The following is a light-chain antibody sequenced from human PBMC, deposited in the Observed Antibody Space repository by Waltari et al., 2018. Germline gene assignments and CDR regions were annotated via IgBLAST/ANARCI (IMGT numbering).Light chain of an antibody. CDR3: QVWDATTDHVV. J-gene: IGLJ2*01. V-gene: IGLV3-21*02. CDR2: GEN. CDR1: DIASYS. Sequence: SYVLSQPPSVSLAPGQTATISCGGDDIASYSDTWYQHKSGQAPVLVVYGENDRPSGIPERFSGSNSGNTATATLTISRVEAGDEADYYCQVWDATTDHVVFGGGTKLTVL.